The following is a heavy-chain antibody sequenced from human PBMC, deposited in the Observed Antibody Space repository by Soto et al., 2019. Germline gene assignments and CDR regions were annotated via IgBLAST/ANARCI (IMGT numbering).Heavy chain of an antibody. CDR3: ARLAYSGYFQT. CDR2: IYYSGAA. V-gene: IGHV4-39*02. J-gene: IGHJ1*01. CDR1: GDSISSSTYY. Sequence: PSETLSLTCDVSGDSISSSTYYWGWIRQPPGKGLEWLASIYYSGAAYYNPSLRSRVSISVDTSNNRFSLALTSLTAADTAVCFCARLAYSGYFQTWGQGSLVTVSS. D-gene: IGHD2-21*01.